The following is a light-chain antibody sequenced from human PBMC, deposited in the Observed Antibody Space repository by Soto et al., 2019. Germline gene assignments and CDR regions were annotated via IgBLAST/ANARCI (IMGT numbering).Light chain of an antibody. Sequence: QSALTQPASVSGSPGQSITISCTGTSSDVGNNNYVSWYQQNPGKAPKVMICDVTNRPSGVSNRFSGSESGNTASLTISGLQAEDEADYYCSSFTGSSYVFGTGTKVTVL. CDR1: SSDVGNNNY. CDR2: DVT. J-gene: IGLJ1*01. CDR3: SSFTGSSYV. V-gene: IGLV2-14*01.